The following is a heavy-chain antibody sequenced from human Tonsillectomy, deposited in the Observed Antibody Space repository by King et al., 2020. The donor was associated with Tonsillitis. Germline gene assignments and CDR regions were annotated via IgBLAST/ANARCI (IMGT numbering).Heavy chain of an antibody. CDR3: AMISRSSSPYYYYPMDV. CDR2: IYSDGST. J-gene: IGHJ6*02. D-gene: IGHD6-6*01. Sequence: VQLVESGGGLVQPGGSLRLSCEASGFTVSGNYMTWVRQAPGKGLEWVSVIYSDGSTYYADSVRGRFTISRHNSKNTLYLQMHSLRTEDTAVYYCAMISRSSSPYYYYPMDVWGQGTTVTVSS. V-gene: IGHV3-53*04. CDR1: GFTVSGNY.